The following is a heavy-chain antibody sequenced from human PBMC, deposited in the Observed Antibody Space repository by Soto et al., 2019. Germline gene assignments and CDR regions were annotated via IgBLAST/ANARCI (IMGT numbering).Heavy chain of an antibody. CDR1: GFAFSSNG. J-gene: IGHJ3*02. CDR3: ARDRDSSGSDAFDI. D-gene: IGHD3-22*01. Sequence: PVGSLRLSCAASGFAFSSNGTHWVRQAPGKGLEWVAVIWYDGSNKYYADSVKGRFTISRDNSKNTLYLQMNSLRAEDTAVYYCARDRDSSGSDAFDIWGQGTMVTVSS. V-gene: IGHV3-33*01. CDR2: IWYDGSNK.